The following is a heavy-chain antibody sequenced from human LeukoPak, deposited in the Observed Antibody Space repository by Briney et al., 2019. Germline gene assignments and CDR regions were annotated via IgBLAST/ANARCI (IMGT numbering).Heavy chain of an antibody. CDR2: IDPASGGT. V-gene: IGHV1-2*02. Sequence: ASVKVSCKTSGYTFSAHYLHWVRQAPGQRPEWVGRIDPASGGTHYAQKFQGRVTVTRDTSTTTVDMELSGLRSGDTAVYYCARVPGPYTTSRFDFWGQGTLVTVSS. CDR3: ARVPGPYTTSRFDF. J-gene: IGHJ4*02. D-gene: IGHD2-2*02. CDR1: GYTFSAHY.